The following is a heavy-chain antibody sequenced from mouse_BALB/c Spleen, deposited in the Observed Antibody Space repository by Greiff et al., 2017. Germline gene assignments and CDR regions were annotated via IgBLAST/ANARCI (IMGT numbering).Heavy chain of an antibody. D-gene: IGHD2-4*01. Sequence: QLQQPGAELVKPGASVKLSCKASGYTFTSYWMHWVKQRPGQGLEWIGEINPSNGRTNYNEKFKSKATLTVDKSSSTAYMQLSSLTSEDSAVYYCARSVMITAWFAYWGQGTLVTVSA. J-gene: IGHJ3*01. V-gene: IGHV1S81*02. CDR3: ARSVMITAWFAY. CDR1: GYTFTSYW. CDR2: INPSNGRT.